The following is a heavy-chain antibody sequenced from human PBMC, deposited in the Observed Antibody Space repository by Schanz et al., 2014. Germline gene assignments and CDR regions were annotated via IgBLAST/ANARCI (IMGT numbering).Heavy chain of an antibody. J-gene: IGHJ3*01. CDR2: ISTFRNEDT. V-gene: IGHV1-18*01. CDR1: GYAFTTYG. CDR3: ATMWGYCTATACQILEVLDV. D-gene: IGHD2-8*02. Sequence: QVHLVQSGAEVKKPGASVRVSCKVSGYAFTTYGISWVRQAPGQGPEFMGWISTFRNEDTNSAQRFQGRLTMTTDTPTSTAYMELRNLRSDDTAMYYCATMWGYCTATACQILEVLDVWGEGTMDAVSS.